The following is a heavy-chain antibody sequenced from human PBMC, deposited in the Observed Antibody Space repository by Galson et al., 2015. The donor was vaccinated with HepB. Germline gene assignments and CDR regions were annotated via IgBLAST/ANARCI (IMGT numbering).Heavy chain of an antibody. CDR2: INWDGSIT. D-gene: IGHD6-6*01. J-gene: IGHJ2*01. CDR3: ARGRTIAAPGDFHL. V-gene: IGHV3-20*01. CDR1: GCTFDDYG. Sequence: SLRLSCAASGCTFDDYGMTWVRQAPGKGLEWVSGINWDGSITEYADSVKGRLTISRDNAKNSLYLQMHSLRAEDTALYHCARGRTIAAPGDFHLWGRGTLVTVSS.